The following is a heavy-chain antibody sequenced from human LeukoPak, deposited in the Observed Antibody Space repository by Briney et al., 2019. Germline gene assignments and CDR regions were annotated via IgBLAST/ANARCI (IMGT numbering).Heavy chain of an antibody. J-gene: IGHJ6*03. CDR1: GFTFSSYG. D-gene: IGHD6-13*01. CDR3: AKNRWAASGMDV. CDR2: ISGSGGST. V-gene: IGHV3-23*01. Sequence: GGTLRLSCAASGFTFSSYGMSWVRQAPGKGLEWVSAISGSGGSTYYADSVKGRFTISRDNSKNTLYLQMNSLRAEDTAVYYCAKNRWAASGMDVWGKGTTVTVSS.